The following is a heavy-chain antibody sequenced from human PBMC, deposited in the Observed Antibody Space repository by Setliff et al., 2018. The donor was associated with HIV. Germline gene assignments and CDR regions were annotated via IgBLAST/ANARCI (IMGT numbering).Heavy chain of an antibody. D-gene: IGHD2-2*01. CDR1: GQSFTNYD. V-gene: IGHV1-8*01. J-gene: IGHJ4*02. CDR3: ARTGQGCSYTSCHVETMDGIDY. CDR2: MNPKSGVS. Sequence: ASVKVSCKPSGQSFTNYDIHWLRRASGQGLEWMGWMNPKSGVSGSALKFHDRVTMTRDTSTLTLYMELSSLTSEDTAVYYCARTGQGCSYTSCHVETMDGIDYWGQGTLVTVSS.